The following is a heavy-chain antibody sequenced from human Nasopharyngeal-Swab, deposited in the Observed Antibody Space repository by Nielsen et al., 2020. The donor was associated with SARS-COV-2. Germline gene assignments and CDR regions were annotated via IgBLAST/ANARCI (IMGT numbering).Heavy chain of an antibody. CDR3: ARHLRRWLQLRPDAFDI. J-gene: IGHJ3*02. V-gene: IGHV4-39*01. CDR2: IYYSGST. D-gene: IGHD5-24*01. CDR1: GFTLSSYA. Sequence: ESLKISCAASGFTLSSYAMSWVRQAPGKGLEWIGSIYYSGSTYYNPSLKSRVTISVDTSKNQFSLKLSSVTAADTAVYYCARHLRRWLQLRPDAFDIWGQGTMVTVSS.